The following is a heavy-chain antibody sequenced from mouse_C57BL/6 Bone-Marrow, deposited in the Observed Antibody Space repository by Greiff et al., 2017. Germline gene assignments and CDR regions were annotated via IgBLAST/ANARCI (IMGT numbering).Heavy chain of an antibody. CDR2: IDPNSGGT. D-gene: IGHD1-1*01. V-gene: IGHV1-62-3*01. Sequence: QVQLQQPGAELVKPGASVKLSCKASGYTFTSYWMHWVKQRPGRGLEWIGRIDPNSGGTKYNEKFKSKATITADTSSNTAYLQLSSLTSEDTAVYYCTTEGGSSSWFAYWGQGTLVTVSA. J-gene: IGHJ3*01. CDR3: TTEGGSSSWFAY. CDR1: GYTFTSYW.